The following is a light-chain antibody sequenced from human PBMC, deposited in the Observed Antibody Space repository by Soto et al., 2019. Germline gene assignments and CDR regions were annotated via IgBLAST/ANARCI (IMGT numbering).Light chain of an antibody. CDR3: QQYDNWPHT. V-gene: IGKV3-15*01. Sequence: EMVMTQSPATLSVSPGERATLSCRASQNLSRNLAWYQQQPGQAPRLLIYGASTRATGIPARFTRSGSGTDFTLTISSLHSEDFAVYYCQQYDNWPHTFGQGTKLEIK. CDR1: QNLSRN. CDR2: GAS. J-gene: IGKJ2*01.